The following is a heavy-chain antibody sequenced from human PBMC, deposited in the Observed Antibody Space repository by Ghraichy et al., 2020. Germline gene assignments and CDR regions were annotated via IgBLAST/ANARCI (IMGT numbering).Heavy chain of an antibody. CDR1: GLTFSTYA. CDR2: ISDGGIST. V-gene: IGHV3-23*01. J-gene: IGHJ4*02. CDR3: AREIHSGSLDY. D-gene: IGHD5-12*01. Sequence: GESLNISCAASGLTFSTYAMSWVRQAAGKGLEWVSAISDGGISTYYADSVKGRFTISRDNSKNTLFLQMNSLRAEDTAVYYCAREIHSGSLDYWGQGTLVTVSS.